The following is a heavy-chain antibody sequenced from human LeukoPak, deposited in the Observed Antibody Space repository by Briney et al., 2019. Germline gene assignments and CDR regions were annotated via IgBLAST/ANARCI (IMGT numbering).Heavy chain of an antibody. Sequence: ASVKVSCKASGYTFSAYGISWVRQAPGQRLEWMGWIYTYNGNANYAEHLQGRVTLTSDSSTTTVYMELRNLTSDDTAVYYCARDSSPVAGVGLFWGQGTLVTVSS. V-gene: IGHV1-18*01. D-gene: IGHD6-19*01. CDR2: IYTYNGNA. CDR1: GYTFSAYG. CDR3: ARDSSPVAGVGLF. J-gene: IGHJ4*02.